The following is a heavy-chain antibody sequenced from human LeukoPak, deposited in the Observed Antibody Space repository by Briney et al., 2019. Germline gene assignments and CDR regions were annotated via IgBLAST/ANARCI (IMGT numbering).Heavy chain of an antibody. V-gene: IGHV3-64*01. Sequence: GGSLRLSCAASGFTFSSYAMHWVRQAPGKGLEYVSAISSNGGSTYYANSVKGRFTISRDNSKNTLYLQMNSLRAEDTAVYYCAKKAPRYYYYMDVWGKGTTVTISS. CDR1: GFTFSSYA. J-gene: IGHJ6*03. CDR3: AKKAPRYYYYMDV. CDR2: ISSNGGST.